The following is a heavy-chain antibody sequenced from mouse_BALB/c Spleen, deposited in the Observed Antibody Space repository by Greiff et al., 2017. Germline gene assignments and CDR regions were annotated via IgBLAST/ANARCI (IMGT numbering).Heavy chain of an antibody. V-gene: IGHV1S41*01. CDR3: ARGGSSFDY. CDR2: IAPGSGST. J-gene: IGHJ2*01. D-gene: IGHD1-1*01. Sequence: ELVKPGASVKLSCKASGYTFTSYWINWIKQRPGQGLEWIGRIAPGSGSTYYNEMFKGKATLTVDTSSSTAYIQLSSLSSEDSAVYFCARGGSSFDYWGQGTTLTVSS. CDR1: GYTFTSYW.